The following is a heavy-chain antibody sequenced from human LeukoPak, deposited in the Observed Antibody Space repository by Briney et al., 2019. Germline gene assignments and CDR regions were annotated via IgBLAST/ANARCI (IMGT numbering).Heavy chain of an antibody. V-gene: IGHV4-4*09. D-gene: IGHD1-1*01. J-gene: IGHJ5*02. Sequence: SETLSLTCTVSGGSISSYYWSWIRQPPGKGLEWIGYIYTSGSTNYNPSLKSRVTISVDTSKNQFSLKLSSVTAADTAVYYCARHQSNWNDGSWFDPWGQGTLVTVSS. CDR2: IYTSGST. CDR3: ARHQSNWNDGSWFDP. CDR1: GGSISSYY.